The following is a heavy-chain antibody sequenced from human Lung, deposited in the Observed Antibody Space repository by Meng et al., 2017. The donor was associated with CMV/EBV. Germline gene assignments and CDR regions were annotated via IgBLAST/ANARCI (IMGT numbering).Heavy chain of an antibody. Sequence: GESXKISCAASGFTFSSYAMHWVRQAPGKGLEEVAIISHEGSDKYFADSVKGRFTISRDNSKNTLYLQMNSLRAEDTALYFCATDYGADSGRPFDYWGHGTXVTDSS. CDR2: ISHEGSDK. D-gene: IGHD4-23*01. CDR1: GFTFSSYA. V-gene: IGHV3-30-3*01. J-gene: IGHJ4*01. CDR3: ATDYGADSGRPFDY.